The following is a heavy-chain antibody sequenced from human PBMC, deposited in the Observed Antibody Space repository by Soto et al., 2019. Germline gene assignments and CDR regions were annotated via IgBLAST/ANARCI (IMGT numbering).Heavy chain of an antibody. J-gene: IGHJ4*02. Sequence: QVQLQESGPGLVKSSQTLSLTCTVSGGSISSGGYYWRWIRQHPGKGLEWIGYIYSSGSTYYNPSLESRVTISVDTSKNQFSLKLSSVTAADTAVYYCARGDTAMAFDYWGQGTLVTVSS. CDR2: IYSSGST. CDR3: ARGDTAMAFDY. D-gene: IGHD5-18*01. V-gene: IGHV4-31*03. CDR1: GGSISSGGYY.